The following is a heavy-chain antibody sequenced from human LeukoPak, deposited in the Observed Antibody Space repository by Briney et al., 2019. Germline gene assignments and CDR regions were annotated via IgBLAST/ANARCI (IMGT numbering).Heavy chain of an antibody. V-gene: IGHV4-39*02. J-gene: IGHJ4*02. Sequence: SETLSLTCIVSGDSISGSSYHWGWIRQPPGKGLEWIGSIYYSGDTYYNPSLKSRVTMYVDTSKNHFSLKLSSVTASDTAVYYCASIAAAGIDYWGQGTLVTVSS. CDR1: GDSISGSSYH. D-gene: IGHD6-13*01. CDR2: IYYSGDT. CDR3: ASIAAAGIDY.